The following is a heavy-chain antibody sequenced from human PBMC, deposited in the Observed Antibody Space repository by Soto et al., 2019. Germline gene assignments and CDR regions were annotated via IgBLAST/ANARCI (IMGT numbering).Heavy chain of an antibody. V-gene: IGHV4-4*07. J-gene: IGHJ4*02. CDR1: GASMNSYH. CDR2: IHSSGST. Sequence: SETLSLTCTVSGASMNSYHWSWIRQPAGKGLEWIGHIHSSGSTNYNPSLKSRVTMSVDTSKNQFSLKLSSVTAADTAVYYCARDFRAMTTVTTAYFDYWGQGTLVTVSS. CDR3: ARDFRAMTTVTTAYFDY. D-gene: IGHD4-4*01.